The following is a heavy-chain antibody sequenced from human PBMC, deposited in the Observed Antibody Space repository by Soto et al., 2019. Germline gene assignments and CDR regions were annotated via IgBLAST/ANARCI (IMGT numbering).Heavy chain of an antibody. V-gene: IGHV3-11*06. CDR3: VRGGGGGLFDP. CDR2: ISPGSRYP. CDR1: GFTFGDSY. J-gene: IGHJ5*02. D-gene: IGHD2-15*01. Sequence: QVQLVESGGGLVPPGGSLRLSCAGSGFTFGDSYMSWIRQAPGKGLEWLSYISPGSRYPAYPDSVKGRFTISRDNAKRSLYLQMMSLTAEDTAIYYCVRGGGGGLFDPWGQGTMVTVSS.